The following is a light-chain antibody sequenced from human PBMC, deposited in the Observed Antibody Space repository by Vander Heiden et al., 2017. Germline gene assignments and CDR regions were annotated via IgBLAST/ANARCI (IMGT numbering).Light chain of an antibody. CDR2: SNN. Sequence: QSVLTQPPSASGTPGQRVTISCSGSSSNIGSNYVYWYQQHPGTAPKLLIFSNNQRPSGVPDRFSGSKSGTSASLAISGLRSEDEADYYCAAWDDSLSGLVFGGGTKLTVL. V-gene: IGLV1-47*02. CDR3: AAWDDSLSGLV. CDR1: SSNIGSNY. J-gene: IGLJ2*01.